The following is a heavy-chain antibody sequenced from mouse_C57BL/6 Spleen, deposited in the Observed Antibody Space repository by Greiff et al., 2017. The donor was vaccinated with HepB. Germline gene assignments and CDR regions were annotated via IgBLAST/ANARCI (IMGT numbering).Heavy chain of an antibody. CDR1: GYTFTSYW. Sequence: QVQLQQPGAELVKPGASVKVSCKASGYTFTSYWMHWVKQRPGQGLEWIGRIHPSDSDTNYNQKFKGKATLTVDKSSSTAYMQLSSLTSEDSAVYYCAMGEGIYDGYYDAMDYWGQGTSVTVSS. D-gene: IGHD2-3*01. J-gene: IGHJ4*01. V-gene: IGHV1-74*01. CDR3: AMGEGIYDGYYDAMDY. CDR2: IHPSDSDT.